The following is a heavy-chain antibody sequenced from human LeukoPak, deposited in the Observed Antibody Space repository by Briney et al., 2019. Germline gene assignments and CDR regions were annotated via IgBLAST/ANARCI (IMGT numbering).Heavy chain of an antibody. D-gene: IGHD1-20*01. J-gene: IGHJ4*02. Sequence: SETLSLTCPVSGGSIGNYYWSWIRQPPGKRLEYLGSFYYSGATHYNPSLKGRVTISVDMSKNQFSLKLRSMTAADTAVYYCASLYNWNDFDHWGQGTLVAVSS. V-gene: IGHV4-59*01. CDR3: ASLYNWNDFDH. CDR2: FYYSGAT. CDR1: GGSIGNYY.